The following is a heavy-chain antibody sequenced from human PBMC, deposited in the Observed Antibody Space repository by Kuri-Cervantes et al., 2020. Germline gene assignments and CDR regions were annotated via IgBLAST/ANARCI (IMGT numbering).Heavy chain of an antibody. J-gene: IGHJ4*02. V-gene: IGHV4-39*01. CDR1: GGSISSSSYY. CDR3: ARRPPADSSGYHFDY. Sequence: SETLSLTCTVSGGSISSSSYYWDWIRQPPGKGLEWIGSIYYSGSTYYNPSLKSRVTISVDTSKNQFSLKLSSVTAADTAVYYCARRPPADSSGYHFDYWGQGTLVTVSS. D-gene: IGHD3-22*01. CDR2: IYYSGST.